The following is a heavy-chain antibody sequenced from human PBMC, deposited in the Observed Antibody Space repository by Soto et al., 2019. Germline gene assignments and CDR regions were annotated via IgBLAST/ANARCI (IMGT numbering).Heavy chain of an antibody. V-gene: IGHV1-18*04. CDR1: GYTFTSYG. D-gene: IGHD3-22*01. J-gene: IGHJ4*02. CDR2: ISACNGNT. Sequence: GASVKVSCKASGYTFTSYGISWVRQAPGQGLEWMGWISACNGNTNYAQKLQGRVTMTTDTSTSTAYMELRSLRSDDTAVYYCARHSGDYYDSSGYPDIDYWGQGTLVTVSS. CDR3: ARHSGDYYDSSGYPDIDY.